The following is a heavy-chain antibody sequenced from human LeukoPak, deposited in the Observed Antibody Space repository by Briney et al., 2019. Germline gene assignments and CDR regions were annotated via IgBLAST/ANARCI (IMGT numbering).Heavy chain of an antibody. CDR1: GFTFSSYE. D-gene: IGHD2-15*01. CDR3: ARDLGYCSGGSCFYWFDP. CDR2: ISSSGSTI. Sequence: GGSLSLSCAASGFTFSSYEMNWVRQAPGKGLEWVSYISSSGSTIYYADSVKGRFTISRDNAKNSLYLQMNSLRAEDTAVYYCARDLGYCSGGSCFYWFDPWGQGTLVTVSS. V-gene: IGHV3-48*03. J-gene: IGHJ5*02.